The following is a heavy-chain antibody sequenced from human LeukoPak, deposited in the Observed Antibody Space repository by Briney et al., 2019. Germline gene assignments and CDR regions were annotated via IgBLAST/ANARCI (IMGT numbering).Heavy chain of an antibody. D-gene: IGHD3-22*01. J-gene: IGHJ4*02. CDR1: GGSIGSSIYY. CDR3: ARDYYDSSGFDY. V-gene: IGHV4-39*07. CDR2: IYYSGST. Sequence: SETLSLTCTVSGGSIGSSIYYWGWIRQPPGKGLEWIGNIYYSGSTYYNPSLKSRVTISIDTSKNQFSLKLSSVTAADTAVYYCARDYYDSSGFDYWGQGTLVTVSS.